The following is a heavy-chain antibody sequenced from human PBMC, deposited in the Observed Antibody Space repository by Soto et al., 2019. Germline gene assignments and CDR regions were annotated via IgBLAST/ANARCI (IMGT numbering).Heavy chain of an antibody. V-gene: IGHV4-59*01. CDR3: ARSYSNLYNFDY. CDR1: GGSISSYY. Sequence: PSETLSLTCTVSGGSISSYYWSWIRQPPGKGLEWIGYIYYTGSTNYNPSLKRRVTISVDTSKNQFSLKLSSATAADTAVYYCARSYSNLYNFDYWGRGTLVTVSS. D-gene: IGHD4-4*01. CDR2: IYYTGST. J-gene: IGHJ4*02.